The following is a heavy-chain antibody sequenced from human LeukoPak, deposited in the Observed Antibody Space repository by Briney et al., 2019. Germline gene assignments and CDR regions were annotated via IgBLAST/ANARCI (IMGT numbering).Heavy chain of an antibody. CDR1: GFTFSSYG. D-gene: IGHD3-22*01. CDR3: AKDRVKKYYYESTGSSDY. CDR2: ISGSGGST. J-gene: IGHJ4*02. Sequence: PGGSLRLSCAASGFTFSSYGMSWVRQAPGKGLEWVSAISGSGGSTYYADSVKGRFTISRDNSKNTLYLQMNSLRAEDAAVYYWAKDRVKKYYYESTGSSDYWGQGTLVTVSS. V-gene: IGHV3-23*01.